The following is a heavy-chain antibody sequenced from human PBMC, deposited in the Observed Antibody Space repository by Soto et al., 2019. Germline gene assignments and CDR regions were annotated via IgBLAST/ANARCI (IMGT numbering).Heavy chain of an antibody. CDR2: SSPRGDTI. CDR1: GFSLANYP. D-gene: IGHD6-19*01. Sequence: VQLVESGGGLVQPGGSLRHSCVASGFSLANYPMNWVRQTPGKGLEWISYSSPRGDTIYYADSVEGRFTISRDNARNSLSLHMSSLRDEDSALYYCAKGPHTNVGWPYYFESWGQGVPVTVSS. CDR3: AKGPHTNVGWPYYFES. J-gene: IGHJ4*02. V-gene: IGHV3-48*02.